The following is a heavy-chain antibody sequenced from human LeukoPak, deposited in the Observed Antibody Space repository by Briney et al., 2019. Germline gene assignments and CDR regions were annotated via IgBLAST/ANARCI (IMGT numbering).Heavy chain of an antibody. Sequence: PSETLSLTCTVSGGSISSYYWSWIRQPPGKGLEWIGYIYYSGSTNYNPSLKSRVTISVDTSKNQFSLKLSSVTAADTAVYYCARYIHYYDSSGSPLDYGMDVWGQGTTVTVSS. CDR3: ARYIHYYDSSGSPLDYGMDV. J-gene: IGHJ6*02. V-gene: IGHV4-59*01. CDR2: IYYSGST. CDR1: GGSISSYY. D-gene: IGHD3-22*01.